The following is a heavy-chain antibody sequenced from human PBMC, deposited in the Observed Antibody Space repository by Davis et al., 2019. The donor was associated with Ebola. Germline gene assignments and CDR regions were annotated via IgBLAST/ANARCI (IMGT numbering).Heavy chain of an antibody. CDR2: ISWNSGSI. Sequence: PGGSLRLSCAASGFTFDDYAMHWVRQAPGKGLEWVSGISWNSGSIGYADSVKGRFTISRDNAKNSLYLQMNSLRAEDTALYYCAKEGYDFWSRHYYYGMDVWGQGTTVTVSS. CDR3: AKEGYDFWSRHYYYGMDV. V-gene: IGHV3-9*01. CDR1: GFTFDDYA. D-gene: IGHD3-3*01. J-gene: IGHJ6*02.